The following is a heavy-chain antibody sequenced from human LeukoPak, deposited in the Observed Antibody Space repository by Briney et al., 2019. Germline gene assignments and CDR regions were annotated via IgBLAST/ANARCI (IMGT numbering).Heavy chain of an antibody. CDR1: GFTFSSYE. V-gene: IGHV3-15*01. J-gene: IGHJ4*02. CDR3: TTRTVVTPGKVY. D-gene: IGHD4-23*01. CDR2: IKSKTDGGTT. Sequence: PGGSQRLSCAASGFTFSSYEMNWVRQAPGKGLEWVGRIKSKTDGGTTDYAAPVKGRFTISRDDSKNTLYLQMNSLKTEDTAVYYCTTRTVVTPGKVYWGQGTLVTVSS.